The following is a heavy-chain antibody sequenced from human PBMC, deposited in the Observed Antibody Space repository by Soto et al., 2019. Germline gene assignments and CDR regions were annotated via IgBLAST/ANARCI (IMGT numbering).Heavy chain of an antibody. D-gene: IGHD6-13*01. CDR1: GFTFSSYG. CDR2: ISYDGSNK. Sequence: GGSLRLSCAASGFTFSSYGMHWVRQAPGKGLEWVAVISYDGSNKYYADSVKGRFTISRDNSKNTLYLQMNSLRAEDTAVYYCAKDWAAAGSVDYWGQGTLVTISS. J-gene: IGHJ4*02. CDR3: AKDWAAAGSVDY. V-gene: IGHV3-30*18.